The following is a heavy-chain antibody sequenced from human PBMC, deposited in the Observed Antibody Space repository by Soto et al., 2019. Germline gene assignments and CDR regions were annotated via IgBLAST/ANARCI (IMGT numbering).Heavy chain of an antibody. CDR2: ISSGSSYI. Sequence: GGSLRLSCAASGFIFTGYNMNWVRQAPGKGLEWVSSISSGSSYIYYADSVKGRFTISRDNAKNSLYLQMNTLRAEDTALYYCARRRAAAGTLTFDYWGQGTRVTVPQ. D-gene: IGHD6-13*01. V-gene: IGHV3-21*01. J-gene: IGHJ4*02. CDR1: GFIFTGYN. CDR3: ARRRAAAGTLTFDY.